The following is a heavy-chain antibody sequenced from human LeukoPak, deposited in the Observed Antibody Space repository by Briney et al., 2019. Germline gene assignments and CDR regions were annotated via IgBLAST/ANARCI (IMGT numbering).Heavy chain of an antibody. CDR2: ISSSSSYI. CDR1: GFTFSSYS. J-gene: IGHJ6*02. CDR3: AREKGGDYYYYAMDV. Sequence: GGSLRLSCAASGFTFSSYSMNWVRQASGKGLEWVSSISSSSSYIYYADSVKGRFTISRDNAKNSLYLQMNSLRAEDTAVYYCAREKGGDYYYYAMDVWGQGTTVTVSS. V-gene: IGHV3-21*01.